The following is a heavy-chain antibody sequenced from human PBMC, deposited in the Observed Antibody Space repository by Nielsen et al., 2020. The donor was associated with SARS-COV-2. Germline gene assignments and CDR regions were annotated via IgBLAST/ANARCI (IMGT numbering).Heavy chain of an antibody. J-gene: IGHJ5*02. Sequence: ASVKVSCKASGYTFTGYYMHWVRQAPGQGLEWMGWINPNSGGTNYAQKFQGRVTMTRDTSISTAYMELSRLRSDDTAVYYCALLYIVARYNWFDPWGQGTLVTVSS. V-gene: IGHV1-2*02. D-gene: IGHD2-15*01. CDR1: GYTFTGYY. CDR2: INPNSGGT. CDR3: ALLYIVARYNWFDP.